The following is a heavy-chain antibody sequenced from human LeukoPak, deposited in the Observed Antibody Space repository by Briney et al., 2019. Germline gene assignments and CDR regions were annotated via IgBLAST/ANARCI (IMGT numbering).Heavy chain of an antibody. CDR1: GYTFTSYG. Sequence: ASVKVSCKASGYTFTSYGISWVRQAPGQGLEWMGWINPNSGGTNYAQKFQGRVTMTRDTSISTAYMELSRLRSDDTAVYYCARDHMAGTGGDYWGQGTLVTVSS. V-gene: IGHV1-2*02. J-gene: IGHJ4*02. CDR2: INPNSGGT. CDR3: ARDHMAGTGGDY. D-gene: IGHD6-19*01.